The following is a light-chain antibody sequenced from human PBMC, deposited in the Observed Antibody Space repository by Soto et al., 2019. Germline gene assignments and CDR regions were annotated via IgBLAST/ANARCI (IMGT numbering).Light chain of an antibody. CDR1: TGAVTSSHY. Sequence: QAVVTQEPSLTVSPGGTVTLTCGSSTGAVTSSHYPYWFQQKPGQAPRTLIYDTSNKHSWTPARFSGSLIGGKAALTLSGAQPEDEAQYYGLLSCSGPWVFGGGTKLTVL. J-gene: IGLJ3*02. V-gene: IGLV7-46*01. CDR2: DTS. CDR3: LLSCSGPWV.